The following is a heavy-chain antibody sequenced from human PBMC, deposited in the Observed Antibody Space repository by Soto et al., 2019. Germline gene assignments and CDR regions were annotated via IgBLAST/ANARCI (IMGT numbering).Heavy chain of an antibody. CDR1: GFTFSSYE. J-gene: IGHJ4*02. V-gene: IGHV3-48*03. CDR2: ISSSGSTI. Sequence: PGGSLRLSCAASGFTFSSYEMNWVRQAPGKGLEWVSYISSSGSTIYYADSVKGRFTISRDNAKNSLYLQMNSLRDEDTAVYYCESQPEIERIYWGQGTLVTVSS. CDR3: ESQPEIERIY.